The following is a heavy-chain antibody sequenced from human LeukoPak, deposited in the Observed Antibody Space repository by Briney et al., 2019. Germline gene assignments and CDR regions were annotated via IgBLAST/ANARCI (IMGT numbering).Heavy chain of an antibody. J-gene: IGHJ6*02. V-gene: IGHV1-69*04. CDR2: ITPIVDIA. Sequence: SVKVSCKASGGSFSNYAFSWVRQAPGQGLEWMGRITPIVDIATYIQKFQGRVTITANKFTGTAYMELSSLTSEDTAVYYCASGLGFCSGSDCTNLVKDYYYGMNVWGQGTTVTVSS. D-gene: IGHD2-15*01. CDR3: ASGLGFCSGSDCTNLVKDYYYGMNV. CDR1: GGSFSNYA.